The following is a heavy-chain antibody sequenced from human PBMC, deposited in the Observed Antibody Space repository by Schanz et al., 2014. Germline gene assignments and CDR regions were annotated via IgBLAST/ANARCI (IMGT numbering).Heavy chain of an antibody. J-gene: IGHJ4*02. CDR3: ARQALGDDY. Sequence: EVQLVQSGAEAKKPGGSLRISCKGSGYSFTSYGITWVGQKPGKGMEWMGRIDPTTSDTNYRRSFQGEVAFSVDKSISTAYLKWSSLKPSATAIYYCARQALGDDYGGQGTLVTVSS. CDR2: IDPTTSDT. CDR1: GYSFTSYG. V-gene: IGHV5-10-1*03.